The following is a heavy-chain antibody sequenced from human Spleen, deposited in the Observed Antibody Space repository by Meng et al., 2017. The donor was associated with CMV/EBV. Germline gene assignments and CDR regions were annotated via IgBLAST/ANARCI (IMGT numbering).Heavy chain of an antibody. J-gene: IGHJ4*02. CDR3: ATLGVQYFDY. Sequence: QWEVVESGGGLVKPGGSLRLSCAASGFTFSDYYMSWIRQAPGKGLEWVSYISSSSSYTNYADSVKGRFTISRDNAKNTLYLQMNSLRAEDTAVYYCATLGVQYFDYWGQGTLVTVSS. CDR1: GFTFSDYY. V-gene: IGHV3-11*06. CDR2: ISSSSSYT. D-gene: IGHD1-1*01.